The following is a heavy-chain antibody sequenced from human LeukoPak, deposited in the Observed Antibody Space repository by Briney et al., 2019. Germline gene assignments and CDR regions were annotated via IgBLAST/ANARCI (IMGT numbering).Heavy chain of an antibody. Sequence: SETLSLTCAVYGGSFTGYYWSWIRQPPGKGLEWIGSISYSGSTYYNPSLKSRVAISVDTSKNQFSLKLSPVTAADTAVYYCARVSGITMIVVLQSDAFDIWGQGTLVTVSS. J-gene: IGHJ3*02. V-gene: IGHV4-34*01. CDR3: ARVSGITMIVVLQSDAFDI. CDR2: ISYSGST. CDR1: GGSFTGYY. D-gene: IGHD3-22*01.